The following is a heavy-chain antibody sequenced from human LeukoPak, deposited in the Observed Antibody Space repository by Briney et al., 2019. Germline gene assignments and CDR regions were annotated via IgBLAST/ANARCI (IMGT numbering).Heavy chain of an antibody. CDR3: ARGLGLRTGNWYFDL. V-gene: IGHV3-21*01. D-gene: IGHD1-1*01. CDR1: RLTFNIYS. J-gene: IGHJ2*01. Sequence: PGGSLRLSCAASRLTFNIYSMNWVRQAPGKGPEWVSSISSGSSYIYYADSVKGRFTISRDNAKNSLYRQMNSLRAEDTAVYYCARGLGLRTGNWYFDLWGRGTLVTVSS. CDR2: ISSGSSYI.